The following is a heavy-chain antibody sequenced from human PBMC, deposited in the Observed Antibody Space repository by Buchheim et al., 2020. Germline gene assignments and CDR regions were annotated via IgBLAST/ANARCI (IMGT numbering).Heavy chain of an antibody. D-gene: IGHD6-13*01. CDR3: AREAAAGRATIDY. V-gene: IGHV3-74*01. CDR2: LNSDGSST. J-gene: IGHJ4*02. Sequence: EVQLVESGGGLVQPGGSLRLSCAASGFTFSGYWMHWVRQVPGKGLVWVSRLNSDGSSTSYADSVKGRFTISSNNAKTTLYLQMNSLRAEDTAVYYCAREAAAGRATIDYWGQGTL. CDR1: GFTFSGYW.